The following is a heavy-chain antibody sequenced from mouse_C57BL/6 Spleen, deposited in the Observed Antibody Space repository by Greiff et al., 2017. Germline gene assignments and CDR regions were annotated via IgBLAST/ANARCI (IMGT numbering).Heavy chain of an antibody. CDR2: IHPNSGST. Sequence: QVQLQQPGAELVKPGASVKLSCKASGYTFTSYWMHWVKQRPGQGLEWIGMIHPNSGSTNYNEKFKSKATLTVDKSSSTDYMQLSSLTSENSAVYYCANYDYSWFAYWGQGTLVTVSA. CDR1: GYTFTSYW. J-gene: IGHJ3*01. CDR3: ANYDYSWFAY. D-gene: IGHD2-4*01. V-gene: IGHV1-64*01.